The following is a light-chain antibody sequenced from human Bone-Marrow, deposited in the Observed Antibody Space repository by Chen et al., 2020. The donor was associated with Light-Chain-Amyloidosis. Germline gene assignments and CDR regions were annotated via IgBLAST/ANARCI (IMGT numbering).Light chain of an antibody. Sequence: SYELTQPPSVSVSPGQTARITCSGDDLPTKYAYWYQQKPGQAPVLVIHKDTERPSGISERFSGSSSGTPATLPISGVQAEDEADYHCQSADSSGTYAVVFGGGTKLTVL. CDR1: DLPTKY. CDR2: KDT. J-gene: IGLJ2*01. V-gene: IGLV3-25*03. CDR3: QSADSSGTYAVV.